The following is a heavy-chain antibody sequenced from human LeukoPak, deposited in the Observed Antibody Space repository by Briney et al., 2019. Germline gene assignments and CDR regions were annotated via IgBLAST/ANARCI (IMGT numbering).Heavy chain of an antibody. CDR3: AKATLGSMVYYFDY. CDR2: ISGSGGST. D-gene: IGHD3-10*01. V-gene: IGHV3-23*01. J-gene: IGHJ4*02. Sequence: PGGSLRLSCAASGFTFRSYAMSWVRQAPGKGLQWVSAISGSGGSTYYVDSVQGRSSISRDNSKNTLYLQINSLRAEDTAVYYCAKATLGSMVYYFDYWGQGTLVTVSS. CDR1: GFTFRSYA.